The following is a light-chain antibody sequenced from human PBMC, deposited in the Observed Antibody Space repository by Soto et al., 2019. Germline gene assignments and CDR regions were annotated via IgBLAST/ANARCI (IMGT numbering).Light chain of an antibody. CDR2: EVN. J-gene: IGLJ3*02. CDR1: SSDVGGYNY. CDR3: KSYTGIINSV. Sequence: QSVLTQPPSASGSPGQSVTISCTGTSSDVGGYNYVSWYQQHPGKAPKVMIYEVNKRPSGVPDRFSGSKSGNTASLTVSGLQAEDEADYFCKSYTGIINSVFGGGTKLTVL. V-gene: IGLV2-8*01.